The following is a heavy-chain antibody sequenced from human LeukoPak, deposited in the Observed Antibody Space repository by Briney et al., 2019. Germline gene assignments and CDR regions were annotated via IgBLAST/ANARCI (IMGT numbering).Heavy chain of an antibody. CDR1: GFTFSSYG. V-gene: IGHV3-33*01. J-gene: IGHJ6*02. D-gene: IGHD2-15*01. CDR3: ARAPHDIVVVVAATHASGMDV. Sequence: GGSLRLSCAASGFTFSSYGMHWVRQAPGKGLEWVAVIWYDGSNKYYADSVKGRFTISRDNSKNTLYLQLNSLRAEDTAVYYCARAPHDIVVVVAATHASGMDVWGQGTRSPSP. CDR2: IWYDGSNK.